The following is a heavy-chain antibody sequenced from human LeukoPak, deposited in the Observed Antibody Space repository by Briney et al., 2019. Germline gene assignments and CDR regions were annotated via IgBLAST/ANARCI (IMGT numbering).Heavy chain of an antibody. V-gene: IGHV3-30*02. CDR1: GFTFSSYG. CDR2: IRYDGSNK. D-gene: IGHD3-3*01. CDR3: AKDERITIFGVEYYFDY. Sequence: GGSLRLSCEASGFTFSSYGMHWVRQAPGKGLEWVAFIRYDGSNKYYADSVKGRFTISRDNSKNTLYLQMNSLRAEDTAVYYCAKDERITIFGVEYYFDYWGQGTLVTVPS. J-gene: IGHJ4*02.